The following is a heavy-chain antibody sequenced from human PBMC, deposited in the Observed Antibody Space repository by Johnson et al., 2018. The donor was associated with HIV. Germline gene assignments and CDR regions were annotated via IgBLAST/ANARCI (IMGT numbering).Heavy chain of an antibody. V-gene: IGHV3-66*01. CDR2: IYSAGHT. J-gene: IGHJ3*02. CDR3: AKSGGYPNAFDI. D-gene: IGHD6-13*01. Sequence: VQLVESGGGLVQPGGSLRLSCAASRFTVSSNYMTWVRQAPGKGLEWVSVIYSAGHTYYADSVKGRFTISRYNSKNSLLLHMNSLRVEDTAVYYCAKSGGYPNAFDIWGQGTMVTVSS. CDR1: RFTVSSNY.